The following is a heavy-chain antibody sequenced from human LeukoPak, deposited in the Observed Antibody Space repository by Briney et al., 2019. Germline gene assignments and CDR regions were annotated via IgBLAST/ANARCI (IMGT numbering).Heavy chain of an antibody. CDR2: ISAYNGNT. Sequence: GASVKVSCKASGYTFSNYCMHWVRQAPGQGLEWMGWISAYNGNTNYAQKLQGRVTMTTDTSTSTAYMELRSLRSDDTAVYYCARAAVDDSSGGPAGYWGQGTLVTVSS. J-gene: IGHJ4*02. CDR3: ARAAVDDSSGGPAGY. V-gene: IGHV1-18*04. CDR1: GYTFSNYC. D-gene: IGHD3-22*01.